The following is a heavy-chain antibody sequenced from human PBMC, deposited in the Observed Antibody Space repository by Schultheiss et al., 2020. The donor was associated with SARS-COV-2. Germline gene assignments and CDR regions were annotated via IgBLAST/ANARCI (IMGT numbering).Heavy chain of an antibody. CDR1: GGSISSYY. CDR3: ARDTPEQPVEYVRGAFDI. Sequence: SETLSLTCTVSGGSISSYYWSWIRQPAGKGLEWIGRIYHSGSTYYNPSLKSRVTISVDTSKNQFSLKLSSVTAADTAVYYCARDTPEQPVEYVRGAFDIWGQGTMVTVSS. J-gene: IGHJ3*02. CDR2: IYHSGST. D-gene: IGHD6-6*01. V-gene: IGHV4-4*07.